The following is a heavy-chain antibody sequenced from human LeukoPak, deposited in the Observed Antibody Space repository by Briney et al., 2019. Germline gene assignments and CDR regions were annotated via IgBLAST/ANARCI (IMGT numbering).Heavy chain of an antibody. CDR2: IYPGDSDT. CDR3: ARFDGYSSGWGGYYFDY. J-gene: IGHJ4*02. D-gene: IGHD6-19*01. V-gene: IGHV5-51*01. CDR1: GYSFTSYW. Sequence: GEPLKISCKGSGYSFTSYWIGWVRQMPGKGLEWMGIIYPGDSDTRYSPSFQGQVTISADKSISTAYLQWSSLKASDTAMYYCARFDGYSSGWGGYYFDYWGQGTLVTVSS.